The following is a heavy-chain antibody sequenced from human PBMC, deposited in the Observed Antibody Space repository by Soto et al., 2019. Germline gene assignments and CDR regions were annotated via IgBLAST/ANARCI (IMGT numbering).Heavy chain of an antibody. CDR1: GYTFTSYG. CDR3: ATARALPSKYFQH. J-gene: IGHJ1*01. V-gene: IGHV1-18*04. Sequence: ASVKVSCKASGYTFTSYGISWVRQAPGQGLEWMGWISAYNGNTNYAQKLQGRVTMTTDTSTSTAYMELRSLRSHDTAVNSWATARALPSKYFQHWGKAALVTFSS. CDR2: ISAYNGNT.